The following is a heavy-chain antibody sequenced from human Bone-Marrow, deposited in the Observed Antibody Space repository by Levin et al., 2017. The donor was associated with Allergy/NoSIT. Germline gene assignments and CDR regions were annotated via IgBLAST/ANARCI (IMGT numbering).Heavy chain of an antibody. D-gene: IGHD6-6*01. CDR3: AGAPRESIGGRLAWGPKPSSGGPVRNWFDP. J-gene: IGHJ5*02. CDR1: GASFKTYF. CDR2: VNDSGTT. V-gene: IGHV4-34*01. Sequence: AGGSLRLSCDVFGASFKTYFWTWIRQSPEKGLEWIGEVNDSGTTNYNPSLKSRVTVSIDTSKKQFSLTLLSLTAADTATYYCAGAPRESIGGRLAWGPKPSSGGPVRNWFDPWGQGTPVIVSS.